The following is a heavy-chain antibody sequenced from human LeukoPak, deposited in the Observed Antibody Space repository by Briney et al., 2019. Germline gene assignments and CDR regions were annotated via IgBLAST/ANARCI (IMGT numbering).Heavy chain of an antibody. CDR1: GFTFSSYG. Sequence: PGGSLRLSCAASGFTFSSYGMHWVRQAPGKGLEWVAVIWYDGSNKYYADSVKGRFTISRDNAKNSLYLQMNSLRAEDTAVYYCAREGYYGSGSAYYYGMDVWGQGTTVTVSS. CDR2: IWYDGSNK. V-gene: IGHV3-33*01. CDR3: AREGYYGSGSAYYYGMDV. D-gene: IGHD3-10*01. J-gene: IGHJ6*02.